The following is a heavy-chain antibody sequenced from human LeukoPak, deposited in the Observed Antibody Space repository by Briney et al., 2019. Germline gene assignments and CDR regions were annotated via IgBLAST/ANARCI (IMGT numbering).Heavy chain of an antibody. D-gene: IGHD3-22*01. Sequence: GGSLGLSCSASGFTFSSYEMNWVRQAPGKGLEWVSYISSSGGTIYYADSVKGRFTISRDNAKNSLYLQMNSLRAEDTAVYYCARAASYYDSSGYYSWGQGTLVTVSS. CDR1: GFTFSSYE. CDR3: ARAASYYDSSGYYS. CDR2: ISSSGGTI. J-gene: IGHJ5*02. V-gene: IGHV3-48*03.